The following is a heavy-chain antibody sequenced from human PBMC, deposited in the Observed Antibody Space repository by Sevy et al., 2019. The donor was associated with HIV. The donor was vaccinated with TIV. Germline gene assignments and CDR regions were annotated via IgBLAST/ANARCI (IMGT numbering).Heavy chain of an antibody. CDR3: GRTSPGGGFDY. Sequence: ASVKVSCKASGYTFTNYYMHWVRQAPGQGLEWMGIINPSDVSTVYAQKFQGRVTMTRDTSTGTVYMELSSLRSDDTAVYYCGRTSPGGGFDYWGQGALVTVSS. J-gene: IGHJ4*02. V-gene: IGHV1-46*03. D-gene: IGHD1-26*01. CDR2: INPSDVST. CDR1: GYTFTNYY.